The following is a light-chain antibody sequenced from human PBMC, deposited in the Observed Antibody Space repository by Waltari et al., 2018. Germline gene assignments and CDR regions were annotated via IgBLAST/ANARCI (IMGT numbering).Light chain of an antibody. V-gene: IGKV1-NL1*01. CDR2: GAS. Sequence: DIPMTQSPSSLSASVGDKVTVTCRASQGISNSLAWYQQTAGKAPKLLLYGASRLESGVPSRFSGSGSGTDYTLTISSLQPEDFATYYCQQYYTSRTFGQGTKVEIK. J-gene: IGKJ1*01. CDR1: QGISNS. CDR3: QQYYTSRT.